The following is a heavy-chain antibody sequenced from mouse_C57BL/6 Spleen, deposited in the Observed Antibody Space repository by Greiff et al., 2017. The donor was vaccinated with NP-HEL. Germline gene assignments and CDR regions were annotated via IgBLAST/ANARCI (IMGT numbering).Heavy chain of an antibody. D-gene: IGHD1-1*01. J-gene: IGHJ3*01. CDR3: ALAPYYYGSSSAY. Sequence: EVKLQESGAELVKPGASVKLSCTASGFNIKDYYMHWVKQRTEQGLEWIGRIDPEDGETKYAPKFQGKATITADTSSNTAYLQLSSLTSEDTAVYYCALAPYYYGSSSAYWGQGTLVTVSA. CDR1: GFNIKDYY. V-gene: IGHV14-2*01. CDR2: IDPEDGET.